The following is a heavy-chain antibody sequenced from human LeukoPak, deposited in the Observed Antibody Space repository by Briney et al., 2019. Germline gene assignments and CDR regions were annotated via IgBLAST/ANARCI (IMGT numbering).Heavy chain of an antibody. Sequence: ASVKVSCKASGYAFTGYYLHWVRQAPGQGLEWMGRINPNSGGTNYAQKFQGRVTMTRDTSISTAYMELSRLRSDDTAVYYCARASGPYYYDSSGYPYYFDYWGQGTLVTVSS. CDR3: ARASGPYYYDSSGYPYYFDY. D-gene: IGHD3-22*01. J-gene: IGHJ4*02. V-gene: IGHV1-2*06. CDR1: GYAFTGYY. CDR2: INPNSGGT.